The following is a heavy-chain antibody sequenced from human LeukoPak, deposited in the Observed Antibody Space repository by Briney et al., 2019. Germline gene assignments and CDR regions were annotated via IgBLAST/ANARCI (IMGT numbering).Heavy chain of an antibody. D-gene: IGHD4-17*01. J-gene: IGHJ6*03. CDR1: GFTFSSYE. CDR3: ARDMGDYGDYNYYSYYMDV. Sequence: GGSLRLSCAASGFTFSSYEMNWVRQAPGKGLEWVSFISTGGLTIYYADSVKGRFTISRDNAKNSLYLQMSSLRAEDTAVYYCARDMGDYGDYNYYSYYMDVWGKGTTVTVSS. CDR2: ISTGGLTI. V-gene: IGHV3-48*03.